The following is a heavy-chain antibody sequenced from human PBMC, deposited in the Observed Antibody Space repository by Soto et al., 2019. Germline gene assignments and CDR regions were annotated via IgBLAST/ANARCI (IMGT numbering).Heavy chain of an antibody. CDR3: ARDLGGYLDY. V-gene: IGHV3-53*01. D-gene: IGHD2-15*01. CDR1: GCSVSSYY. J-gene: IGHJ4*02. CDR2: IYNSGGT. Sequence: PGGSLRLSCASSGCSVSSYYMILVRQAPGKGLEWVSVIYNSGGTYYADSVKGRFTISRDNSKNTLYLQMNSLRADDTAMYYCARDLGGYLDYWGQGTVVTVSS.